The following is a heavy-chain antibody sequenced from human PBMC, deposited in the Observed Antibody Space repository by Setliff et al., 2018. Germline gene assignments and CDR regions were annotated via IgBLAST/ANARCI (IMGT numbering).Heavy chain of an antibody. D-gene: IGHD3-10*01. CDR1: NGSISISDFY. CDR2: IYTRGST. J-gene: IGHJ4*02. V-gene: IGHV4-61*09. Sequence: PSETLSLTCTVSNGSISISDFYWGWIRQPAGKGLEWIGQIYTRGSTNENPSLKSRVTISVDTSKNQVSLRLTSVTAADTAIYYCAKATGFGELFIWGQGTVVTVSS. CDR3: AKATGFGELFI.